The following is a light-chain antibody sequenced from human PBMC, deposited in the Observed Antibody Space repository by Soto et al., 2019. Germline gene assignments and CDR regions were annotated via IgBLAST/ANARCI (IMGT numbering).Light chain of an antibody. J-gene: IGKJ3*01. CDR3: QKYSSVPV. V-gene: IGKV1-27*01. CDR1: QGIRNY. CDR2: AAS. Sequence: DIQMTQSPPSLSASVGDRVTITCRASQGIRNYVAWYQQIPGKAPKLLIYAASTLQPGVPSRFSGSGSGTDFTLTINGLQPEDVATYSCQKYSSVPVFGPGTKVEIK.